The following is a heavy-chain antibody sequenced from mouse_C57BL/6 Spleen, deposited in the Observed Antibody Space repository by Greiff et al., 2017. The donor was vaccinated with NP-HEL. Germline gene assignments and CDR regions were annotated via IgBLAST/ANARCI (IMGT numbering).Heavy chain of an antibody. J-gene: IGHJ3*01. CDR1: GYTFTSYW. CDR2: IDPSDSYT. Sequence: QVQLQQPRAELVKPGASVKLSCKASGYTFTSYWMQWVKQRPGQGLEWIGEIDPSDSYTNYNQKFKGKATLTVDTSSSTAYMPLSSLTSEDSAVYYCAKGTMVTTAGFAYWGQGTLVTVSA. V-gene: IGHV1-50*01. D-gene: IGHD2-2*01. CDR3: AKGTMVTTAGFAY.